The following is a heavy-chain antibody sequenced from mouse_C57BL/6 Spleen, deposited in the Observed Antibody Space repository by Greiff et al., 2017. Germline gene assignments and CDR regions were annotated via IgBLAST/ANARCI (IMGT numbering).Heavy chain of an antibody. D-gene: IGHD4-1*01. J-gene: IGHJ3*01. V-gene: IGHV1-15*01. CDR1: GYTFTDYE. CDR3: TRLTGTPWFAN. CDR2: IDPETGGT. Sequence: QVQLKQSGAELVRPGASVTLSCKASGYTFTDYEMHWVKQTPVHGLEWIGAIDPETGGTAYNQKFKGKAILTADKSSSTAYMELRSLTSEDSAVYYCTRLTGTPWFANGGKGILVTVSA.